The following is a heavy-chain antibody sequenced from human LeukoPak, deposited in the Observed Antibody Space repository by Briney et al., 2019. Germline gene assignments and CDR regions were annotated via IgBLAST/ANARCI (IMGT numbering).Heavy chain of an antibody. CDR1: GFTFNRYA. CDR2: ISYDGSNK. D-gene: IGHD3-22*01. Sequence: GRSLRLSCAASGFTFNRYALHWVRQAPGKGLEWVAVISYDGSNKYYADSVKGRFTISRDNSKNTLYLQMNSLRPEDTGVYYCASRITMIVVPPDYWGQGTLVTVSS. CDR3: ASRITMIVVPPDY. J-gene: IGHJ4*02. V-gene: IGHV3-30*04.